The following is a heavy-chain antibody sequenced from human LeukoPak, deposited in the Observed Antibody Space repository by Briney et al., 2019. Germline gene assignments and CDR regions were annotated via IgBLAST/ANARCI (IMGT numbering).Heavy chain of an antibody. CDR1: GGSFSGYY. V-gene: IGHV4-34*01. J-gene: IGHJ4*02. CDR3: ARVGTATDPGDY. Sequence: PSETLSLTCAVYGGSFSGYYWSWIRQPPGKGLEWVGEINHSGSTNYNPSLKSRVAISVDTSKNQFSLKLSSVTAADTAVYYCARVGTATDPGDYWGQGTLVTVSS. CDR2: INHSGST. D-gene: IGHD1-14*01.